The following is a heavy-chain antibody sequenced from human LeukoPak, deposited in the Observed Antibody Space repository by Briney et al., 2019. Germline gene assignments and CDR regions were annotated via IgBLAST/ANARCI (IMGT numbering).Heavy chain of an antibody. V-gene: IGHV4-34*01. J-gene: IGHJ4*02. D-gene: IGHD2-8*01. CDR2: INHSGST. CDR3: ARGRVYATQVDY. Sequence: PSETLSLPCAVYGGSFSGYYWRWIRQPPGKGLEWIGEINHSGSTNYNPSLKSRVTISVDTSKNQFSLKLSSVTAADTAVYYCARGRVYATQVDYWGQGTLVTVSS. CDR1: GGSFSGYY.